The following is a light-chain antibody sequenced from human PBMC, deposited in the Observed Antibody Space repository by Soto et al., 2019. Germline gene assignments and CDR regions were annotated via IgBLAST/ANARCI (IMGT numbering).Light chain of an antibody. CDR3: QQYYSTPWT. J-gene: IGKJ1*01. Sequence: DIVMTQSPDSLALSLGERATINCKSSQSLLYYRNNKNYFAWYQQKPGQPPKLLIYWASTRESGVPDRFSGSGSGTDFTLTITTLQAEDVAVYFCQQYYSTPWTFGQGTKVEI. V-gene: IGKV4-1*01. CDR2: WAS. CDR1: QSLLYYRNNKNY.